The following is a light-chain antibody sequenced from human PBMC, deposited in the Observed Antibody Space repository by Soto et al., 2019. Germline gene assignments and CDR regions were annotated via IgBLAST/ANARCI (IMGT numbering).Light chain of an antibody. CDR3: QQYNNWPPA. V-gene: IGKV3-15*01. CDR1: QSVRSK. CDR2: GAS. Sequence: EIVLTQSPATLSVSPGERATLSCRASQSVRSKLDWYQQKPGQAPRLLIYGASTRATGIPARFSGSGSGTEFTLTISSLQSEDFAVYSCQQYNNWPPAFGGGTKVEIK. J-gene: IGKJ4*01.